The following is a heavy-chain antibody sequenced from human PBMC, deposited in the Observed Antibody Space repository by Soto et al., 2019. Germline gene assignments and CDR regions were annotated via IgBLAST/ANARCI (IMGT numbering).Heavy chain of an antibody. CDR3: ARDLVGPDSSGWKPLGAFDI. D-gene: IGHD6-19*01. CDR2: IKQDGSEK. Sequence: PGGSLRLSCAASGFTFSSYWMSWVRQAPGKGLEWVANIKQDGSEKYYVDSVKGRFTISRDNAKNSLYLQMNSLRAEDTAVYYCARDLVGPDSSGWKPLGAFDIWGQGTMVTVSS. CDR1: GFTFSSYW. J-gene: IGHJ3*02. V-gene: IGHV3-7*01.